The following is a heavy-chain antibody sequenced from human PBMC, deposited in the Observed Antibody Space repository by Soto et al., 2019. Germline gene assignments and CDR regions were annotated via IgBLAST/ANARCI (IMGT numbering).Heavy chain of an antibody. V-gene: IGHV1-8*01. CDR2: MNPNSGNT. CDR3: ARPSIAAPYYYYMDV. CDR1: GYTFTSYD. D-gene: IGHD6-6*01. Sequence: QVQLVQSGAEVKKPGASVKVSCKASGYTFTSYDINWVRQATGQGLEWMGWMNPNSGNTGYAQKFQGRVTMTRNTSTSTAYMELSSLRSEDTAVYYCARPSIAAPYYYYMDVWGKGTTVTVSS. J-gene: IGHJ6*03.